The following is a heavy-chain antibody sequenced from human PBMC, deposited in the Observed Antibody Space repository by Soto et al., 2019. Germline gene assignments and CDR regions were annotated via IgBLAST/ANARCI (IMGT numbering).Heavy chain of an antibody. CDR1: GFPFSCYA. CDR2: ISGSGGST. CDR3: AKAMVATTTRVYYYYCMDV. J-gene: IGHJ6*02. Sequence: GGCLRLSCSASGFPFSCYAMSWVRQAPGNGLEWVSAISGSGGSTYYADSVKGRFTNSRDNSKNTLYLQMNSLRAEDTAVYYCAKAMVATTTRVYYYYCMDVWGQGTTVTVSS. V-gene: IGHV3-23*01. D-gene: IGHD5-12*01.